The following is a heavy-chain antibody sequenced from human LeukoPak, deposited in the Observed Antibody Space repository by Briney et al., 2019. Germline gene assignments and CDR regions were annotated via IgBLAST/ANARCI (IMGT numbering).Heavy chain of an antibody. CDR3: ARDAGQYSSPETAPTVFDY. V-gene: IGHV1-2*02. CDR1: GYPFIGNY. J-gene: IGHJ4*02. D-gene: IGHD6-6*01. Sequence: GASVKVSCKASGYPFIGNYIHWARQAPGQGLEWMGWINPNSGGTQYSQKFQGRVTLTRDTSITTVYMELSSLRSEDTAVYYCARDAGQYSSPETAPTVFDYWGQGTLVTVSS. CDR2: INPNSGGT.